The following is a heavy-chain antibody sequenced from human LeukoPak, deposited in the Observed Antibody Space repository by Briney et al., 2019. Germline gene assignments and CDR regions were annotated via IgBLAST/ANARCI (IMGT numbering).Heavy chain of an antibody. Sequence: QTLSLTCIVSGGSISSDDYSWSWIRRPPGKALEWLALIYWDDDKRYSPSLKSRLTITEDTSKNQVVLTMTNVDPVDTATYYCAHSTMLRGINGPFDYWGQGTLVTVSS. V-gene: IGHV2-5*08. CDR1: GGSISSDDYS. J-gene: IGHJ4*02. CDR3: AHSTMLRGINGPFDY. CDR2: IYWDDDK. D-gene: IGHD3-10*01.